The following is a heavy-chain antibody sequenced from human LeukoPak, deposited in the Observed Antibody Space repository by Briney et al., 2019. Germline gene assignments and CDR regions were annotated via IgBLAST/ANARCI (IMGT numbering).Heavy chain of an antibody. Sequence: GGSLRLSCAASGFTFDDYAMHWVRHAPGKGLEWVSGISWNSGSIGYADSVKGRFTISRDNAKNSLYLQMNSLRAEDTALYYCAKDRWVVAVPVAFDIWGQGTMVTVSS. V-gene: IGHV3-9*01. CDR1: GFTFDDYA. CDR3: AKDRWVVAVPVAFDI. D-gene: IGHD2-15*01. CDR2: ISWNSGSI. J-gene: IGHJ3*02.